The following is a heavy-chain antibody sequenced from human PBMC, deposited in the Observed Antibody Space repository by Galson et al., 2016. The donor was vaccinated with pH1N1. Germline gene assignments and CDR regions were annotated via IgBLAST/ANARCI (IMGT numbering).Heavy chain of an antibody. CDR2: IHSNGAT. J-gene: IGHJ4*02. V-gene: IGHV4-4*09. CDR3: TRGRASSGERVFDY. D-gene: IGHD3-16*01. CDR1: GGSINNYY. Sequence: ETLSLPCTVSGGSINNYYWSWIRQPPGRGLEWIGFIHSNGATNYKPSLKSRLTMSIDTSKNQFSLRLSSVTAADTAIYYCTRGRASSGERVFDYWGQGALVTASS.